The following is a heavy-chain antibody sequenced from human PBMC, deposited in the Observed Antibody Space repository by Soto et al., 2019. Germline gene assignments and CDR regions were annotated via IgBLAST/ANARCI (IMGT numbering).Heavy chain of an antibody. J-gene: IGHJ6*02. CDR2: VSANGDIT. CDR3: ARGDRGGSGSPASYYFSGLDV. V-gene: IGHV3-23*01. Sequence: EVQVLESGGDLVQPGGSLRLSCAASGFTFSDYAMTWVRQAPGKGLDWVSSVSANGDITYYADSVKGRFTISRDNSNNTLLLQMNSLRAEDMALFYCARGDRGGSGSPASYYFSGLDVWGQGTTVTVS. D-gene: IGHD3-10*01. CDR1: GFTFSDYA.